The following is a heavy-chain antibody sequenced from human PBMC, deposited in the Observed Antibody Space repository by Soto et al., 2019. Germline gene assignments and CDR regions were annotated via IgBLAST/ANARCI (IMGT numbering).Heavy chain of an antibody. D-gene: IGHD6-13*01. Sequence: EVQLLESGGRLVQPGGSLTVSCAASGFTSGTYAITWVRQAPGKGLQWVSAIRETSRAAYYADSVRGRCIISRDLSKSTVHLQMNSLRAEVTAVYDCAKDYVSVTARYSSPSDVWGRGTVVTVSS. CDR2: IRETSRAA. CDR1: GFTSGTYA. CDR3: AKDYVSVTARYSSPSDV. V-gene: IGHV3-23*01. J-gene: IGHJ3*01.